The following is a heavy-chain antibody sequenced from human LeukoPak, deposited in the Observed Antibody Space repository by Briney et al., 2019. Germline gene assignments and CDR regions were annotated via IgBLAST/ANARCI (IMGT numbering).Heavy chain of an antibody. CDR2: ISSSSSTI. CDR1: GFTFSSYS. J-gene: IGHJ4*02. CDR3: ASAYCSSTSCYAGDLDY. V-gene: IGHV3-48*02. Sequence: GGSLRLSCAASGFTFSSYSMNWVRQAPGKGLEWVSYISSSSSTIYYADSVKGRFTISRDNAKNSLYLQMNSLRDEDTAVYYCASAYCSSTSCYAGDLDYWGQGTLVTVSS. D-gene: IGHD2-2*01.